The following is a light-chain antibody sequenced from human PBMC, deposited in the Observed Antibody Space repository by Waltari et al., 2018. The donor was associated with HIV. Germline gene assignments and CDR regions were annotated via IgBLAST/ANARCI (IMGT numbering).Light chain of an antibody. CDR2: KDR. CDR3: QVWDGSTGV. J-gene: IGLJ3*02. Sequence: SYELTQPLSLSVALGQTATFTCGRDKIGSKSVRWYQQRPGQAPVLVIYKDRSRPSGIPERFSAANSGNTATLIISGVQVGDEAVFYCQVWDGSTGVFGGGTKLTVL. CDR1: KIGSKS. V-gene: IGLV3-9*01.